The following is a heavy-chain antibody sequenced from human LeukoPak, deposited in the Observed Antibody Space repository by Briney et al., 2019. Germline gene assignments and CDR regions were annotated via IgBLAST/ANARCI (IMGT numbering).Heavy chain of an antibody. V-gene: IGHV3-48*01. CDR3: ARVTAAPKPDY. CDR1: GFTFSSYS. J-gene: IGHJ4*02. CDR2: ISSSSTTI. Sequence: PGGSLRLSCAASGFTFSSYSMMWVRQAPGKGLEWVSYISSSSTTIHYADSVKGRFTISRDNSKNTLYLQMNSLRAEDTAVYYCARVTAAPKPDYWGQGTLVTVSS. D-gene: IGHD6-13*01.